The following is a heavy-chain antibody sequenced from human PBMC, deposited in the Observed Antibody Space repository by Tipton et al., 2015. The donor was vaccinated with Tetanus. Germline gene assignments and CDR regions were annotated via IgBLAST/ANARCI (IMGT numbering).Heavy chain of an antibody. CDR3: ARDQKSATLSHFFYGLDV. D-gene: IGHD2-15*01. V-gene: IGHV4-4*02. CDR2: VYDSGDT. Sequence: TLSLTCAVSGGPITSSHWWSWVRQPPGKGLEWIGEVYDSGDTGYNPSLKSRVTISVDTSRKQFSLRLSSVTAADTAVYYCARDQKSATLSHFFYGLDVWGQGTTVTVSS. CDR1: GGPITSSHW. J-gene: IGHJ6*02.